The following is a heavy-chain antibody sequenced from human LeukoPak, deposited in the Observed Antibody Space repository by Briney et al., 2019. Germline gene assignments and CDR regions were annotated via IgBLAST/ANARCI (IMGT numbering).Heavy chain of an antibody. CDR1: GYTFTGYY. CDR2: INPNTGGT. J-gene: IGHJ4*02. V-gene: IGHV1-2*02. D-gene: IGHD3-22*01. CDR3: AKDPTHFRVWDDYDSSVLNS. Sequence: ASVKVSCKASGYTFTGYYMHWVRQAPGQGLEWMGWINPNTGGTKYAQKFQGRVTMTRDTSISTAYMELSRLRSDDTAVYYCAKDPTHFRVWDDYDSSVLNSWGQGTLVTVSS.